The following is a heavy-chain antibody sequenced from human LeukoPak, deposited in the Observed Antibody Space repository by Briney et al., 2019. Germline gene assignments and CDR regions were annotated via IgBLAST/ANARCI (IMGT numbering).Heavy chain of an antibody. J-gene: IGHJ2*01. V-gene: IGHV4-61*02. CDR3: AREGLYYYDTHGHWYFDL. CDR2: IYTSGST. Sequence: PSETLSLTCTVSGGSISSGSHYWSWIRPPAGKGLEWIGRIYTSGSTNYNPSLKSRVTISVDTSKNQFYLKLSSVTAADTAVYYCAREGLYYYDTHGHWYFDLWGRGTLVTVSS. D-gene: IGHD3-22*01. CDR1: GGSISSGSHY.